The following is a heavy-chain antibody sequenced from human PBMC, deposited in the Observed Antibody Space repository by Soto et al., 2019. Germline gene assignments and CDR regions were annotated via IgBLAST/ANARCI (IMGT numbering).Heavy chain of an antibody. CDR2: ISAYTGNT. CDR3: ARATLLGYCSGGSCYSDDYDGMDV. Sequence: QVQLVQSGAEVKKPGASVKVSCKASGYTFTSYGISWVRQAPGQGLEWMGWISAYTGNTNYAQKLPGRVTMTTDTSTSTAYMELRSLRCDDTAVYYCARATLLGYCSGGSCYSDDYDGMDVWGQGTTVTVAS. D-gene: IGHD2-15*01. CDR1: GYTFTSYG. J-gene: IGHJ6*02. V-gene: IGHV1-18*01.